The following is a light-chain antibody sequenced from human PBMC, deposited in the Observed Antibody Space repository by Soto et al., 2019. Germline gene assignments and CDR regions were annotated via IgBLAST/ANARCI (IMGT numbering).Light chain of an antibody. V-gene: IGKV3-20*01. J-gene: IGKJ3*01. CDR3: QQFGSSPGFT. CDR1: KRINNRS. Sequence: EIVLTQSPGTLSLSPGERATPSCRAIKRINNRSLAGYQQKPGKAPRLLIFGASSRATGIPDRFSGSGSGTDFTLTISRLEPEDFAVYYCQQFGSSPGFTFGPGTKVDMK. CDR2: GAS.